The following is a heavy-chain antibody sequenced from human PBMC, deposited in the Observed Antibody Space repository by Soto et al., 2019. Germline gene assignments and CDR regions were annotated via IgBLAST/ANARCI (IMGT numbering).Heavy chain of an antibody. J-gene: IGHJ3*02. CDR2: IYYSGNT. D-gene: IGHD3-10*01. Sequence: PSETLSLTCTVSGGSISSSSYYWGWIRQPPGKGLEWIGTIYYSGNTYYNPSLRSRVTISMDTSTNQFSLRLTSVTAADTAVYYCARHTDCGSGSSCLGSDNMDTDAFDIWGQGTMVTVSS. V-gene: IGHV4-39*01. CDR1: GGSISSSSYY. CDR3: ARHTDCGSGSSCLGSDNMDTDAFDI.